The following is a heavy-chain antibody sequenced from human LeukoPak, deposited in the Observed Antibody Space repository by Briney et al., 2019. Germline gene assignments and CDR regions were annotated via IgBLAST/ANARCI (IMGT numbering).Heavy chain of an antibody. CDR2: INPNSGGT. CDR3: ARADRLHGGPYLIGP. D-gene: IGHD2-21*01. CDR1: GYSFTDYY. J-gene: IGHJ5*02. V-gene: IGHV1-2*02. Sequence: GASVKVSCKTSGYSFTDYYMHWVRQAPAQGLEWMGWINPNSGGTSSAQKFQGRVTMTRDTSITTVYMEVRWLTSDDTAIYYCARADRLHGGPYLIGPWGLGTLVTVSS.